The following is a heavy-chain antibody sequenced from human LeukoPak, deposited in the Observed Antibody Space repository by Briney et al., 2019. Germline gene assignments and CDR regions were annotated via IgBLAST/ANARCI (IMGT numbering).Heavy chain of an antibody. J-gene: IGHJ4*02. D-gene: IGHD3-3*01. CDR1: GGSISSYY. Sequence: PSETLSLTCTVSGGSISSYYWSWIRQPAGKGPEWIGRIYTSGSTNYNPSLKSRVTMSVDTSKNQFSLKLSSVTAADTAVYYCARVASDYDFWSGSYHFDYWGQGTLVTVSS. CDR3: ARVASDYDFWSGSYHFDY. V-gene: IGHV4-4*07. CDR2: IYTSGST.